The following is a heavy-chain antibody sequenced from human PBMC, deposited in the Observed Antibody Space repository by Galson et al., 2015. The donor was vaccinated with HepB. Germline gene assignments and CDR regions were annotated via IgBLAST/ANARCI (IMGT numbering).Heavy chain of an antibody. D-gene: IGHD2-2*01. Sequence: SVKVSCKVSGYTFTDYYMHWVQQAPGKGLEWMGWINAGNGNTKYSQKFQGRVTITRDTSASTAYMELSSLRSEDTAVYYCARDREHCSSTSCYGPYYFDYWGQGTLVTVSS. CDR3: ARDREHCSSTSCYGPYYFDY. CDR2: INAGNGNT. V-gene: IGHV1/OR15-3*02. J-gene: IGHJ4*02. CDR1: GYTFTDYY.